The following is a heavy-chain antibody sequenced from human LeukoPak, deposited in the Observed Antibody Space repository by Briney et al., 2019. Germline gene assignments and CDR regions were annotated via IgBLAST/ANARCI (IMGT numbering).Heavy chain of an antibody. CDR3: ARDGEQPTVGFVCWFDP. CDR1: GYTFTGYY. J-gene: IGHJ5*02. V-gene: IGHV1-2*02. Sequence: ASVKVSCKASGYTFTGYYMHWVRQAPGQGLEWMGWINPNSGGTNYAQKFQGRVTMTRDTSISTAYMELSRLRSDDTAVYYCARDGEQPTVGFVCWFDPWGQGTLVTVSS. D-gene: IGHD4-23*01. CDR2: INPNSGGT.